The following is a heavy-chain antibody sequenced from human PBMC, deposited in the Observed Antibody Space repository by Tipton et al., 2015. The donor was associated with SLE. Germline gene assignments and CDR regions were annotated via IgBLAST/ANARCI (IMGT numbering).Heavy chain of an antibody. D-gene: IGHD2-15*01. CDR1: GFTFRSNA. CDR2: IRGSGVGT. CDR3: AREPLPAYGMDV. Sequence: SLRLSCAASGFTFRSNAMSWVRQAPGKGLEWVSSIRGSGVGTYYADSVKGRFTISRDNAKNTLYLQMNSLRAEDTAVYYCAREPLPAYGMDVWGQGTTVTVSS. J-gene: IGHJ6*02. V-gene: IGHV3-23*01.